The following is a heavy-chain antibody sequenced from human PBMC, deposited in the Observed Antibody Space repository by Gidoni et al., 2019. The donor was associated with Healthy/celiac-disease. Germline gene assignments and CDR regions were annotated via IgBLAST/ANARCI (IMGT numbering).Heavy chain of an antibody. CDR1: GFTFSSYG. D-gene: IGHD6-13*01. Sequence: QVQLVESGGGVVQPGRSLRLSWAASGFTFSSYGMHWVRQAPGKGLEWVAVISYDGSNKYYADSVKGRFTISRDNSKNTLYLQMNSLRAEDTAVYYCAKYSSDYWGQGTLVTVSS. J-gene: IGHJ4*02. CDR2: ISYDGSNK. V-gene: IGHV3-30*18. CDR3: AKYSSDY.